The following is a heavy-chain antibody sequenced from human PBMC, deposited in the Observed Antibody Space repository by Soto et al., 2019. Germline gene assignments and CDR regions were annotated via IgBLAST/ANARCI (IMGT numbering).Heavy chain of an antibody. J-gene: IGHJ6*02. CDR1: GGTFSSYA. V-gene: IGHV1-69*13. Sequence: GASVKVSCKASGGTFSSYAISWVRQAPGQGLEWMVGIIPIVGTANYAQKFQGRVTITADESTSTAYMELSSLRAEDTAVYYCASDGDYYGSGRPVAIDYYYGMDVWGQGTTVTVSS. D-gene: IGHD3-10*01. CDR3: ASDGDYYGSGRPVAIDYYYGMDV. CDR2: IIPIVGTA.